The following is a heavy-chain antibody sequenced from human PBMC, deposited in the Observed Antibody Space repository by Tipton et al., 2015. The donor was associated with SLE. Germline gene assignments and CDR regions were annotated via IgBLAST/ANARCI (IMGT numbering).Heavy chain of an antibody. CDR2: IIPILGVG. D-gene: IGHD7-27*01. CDR1: GGTFSSNT. CDR3: AKVANWGPKAPLDI. J-gene: IGHJ3*02. Sequence: QVQLVQSGPEVKKPGASVKVSCKASGGTFSSNTISWVRQAPGQGLEWMGRIIPILGVGNYAQKFQGRVTITADKSTNTAYMELSSLRSEDTAVYYCAKVANWGPKAPLDIWGQGKKVPVSS. V-gene: IGHV1-69*09.